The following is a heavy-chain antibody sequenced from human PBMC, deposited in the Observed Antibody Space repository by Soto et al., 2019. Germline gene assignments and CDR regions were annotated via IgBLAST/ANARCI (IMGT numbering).Heavy chain of an antibody. Sequence: GGSLILSCTASGFTFGDYAMSWFRQAPGKGLEWVGFIRSKAYGGTTEYAASVKGRFTISRDDSKSIAYLQMNSLKTEDTAVYYCTSYYGSGSYYSNYYYYYMDVWGKGTTVTVSS. CDR2: IRSKAYGGTT. V-gene: IGHV3-49*03. CDR1: GFTFGDYA. D-gene: IGHD3-10*01. CDR3: TSYYGSGSYYSNYYYYYMDV. J-gene: IGHJ6*03.